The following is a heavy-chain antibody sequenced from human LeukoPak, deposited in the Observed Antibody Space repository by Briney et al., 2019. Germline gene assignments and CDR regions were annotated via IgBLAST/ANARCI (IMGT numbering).Heavy chain of an antibody. V-gene: IGHV3-74*01. CDR3: ARDGLWFGELPLYYYGMDV. CDR1: GFTFSDYW. D-gene: IGHD3-10*01. Sequence: GGSLRLSCAASGFTFSDYWMHWVRQAPGKGLVWVSRIDKGGSYSTYADSVRGRFTISRDNAKNSLYLQMNSLRAEDTAVYYCARDGLWFGELPLYYYGMDVWGQGTTVTVSS. J-gene: IGHJ6*02. CDR2: IDKGGSYS.